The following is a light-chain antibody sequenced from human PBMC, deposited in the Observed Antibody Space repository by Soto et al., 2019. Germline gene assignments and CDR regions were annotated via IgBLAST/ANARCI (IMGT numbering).Light chain of an antibody. V-gene: IGKV1-39*01. Sequence: DIPMTQSPASLSASVGDRVTITYRASQSISSYLNWYQQKPGKAPKLLIYAASSLQSGVPSRFSGSGSGTDFTLTISSLQPEDFATYYCQQLRMYPSTFGGGTKVDIK. CDR3: QQLRMYPST. J-gene: IGKJ4*01. CDR1: QSISSY. CDR2: AAS.